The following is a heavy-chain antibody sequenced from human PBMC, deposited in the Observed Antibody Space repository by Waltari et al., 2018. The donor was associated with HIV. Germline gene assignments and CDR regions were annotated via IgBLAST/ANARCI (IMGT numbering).Heavy chain of an antibody. CDR3: ASGSRRGHSHDIDY. CDR1: GYSIESGYY. Sequence: QVQLQESGPGLVKPSETLSLTCSVSGYSIESGYYWGWIRQPPGKALEWIGSSLHSGNTYYNPSLKSRLTISLDTSKNQVSLKLSSVTAADTAVYYCASGSRRGHSHDIDYWGQGTLVTVSS. J-gene: IGHJ4*02. V-gene: IGHV4-38-2*01. D-gene: IGHD5-18*01. CDR2: SLHSGNT.